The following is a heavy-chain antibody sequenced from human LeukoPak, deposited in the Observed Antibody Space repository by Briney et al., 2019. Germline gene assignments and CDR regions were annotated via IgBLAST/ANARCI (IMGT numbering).Heavy chain of an antibody. Sequence: GSSVKVSCKASGGTFSSYAISWVRQAPGQGLEWMGRIIPILGIANYAQKFQGRVTITADKSTSTAYMELSSLRSEDTAVYYRARDKGGYDELDYWGQGTLVTVSS. CDR3: ARDKGGYDELDY. CDR1: GGTFSSYA. CDR2: IIPILGIA. J-gene: IGHJ4*02. V-gene: IGHV1-69*04. D-gene: IGHD5-12*01.